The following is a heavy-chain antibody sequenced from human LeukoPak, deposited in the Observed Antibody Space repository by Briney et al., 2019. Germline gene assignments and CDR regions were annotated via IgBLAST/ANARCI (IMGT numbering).Heavy chain of an antibody. D-gene: IGHD2-15*01. CDR1: GFTFTSYS. J-gene: IGHJ6*02. CDR3: ARDRNFYSYYYYGMDV. V-gene: IGHV3-23*01. Sequence: TGGSLRLSCAASGFTFTSYSMNWVRQAPGKGLEWVSAISGSGGSTYYADSVKGRFTISRDNSKNTLYLQMNSLRAEDTAVYYCARDRNFYSYYYYGMDVWGQGTTVTVSS. CDR2: ISGSGGST.